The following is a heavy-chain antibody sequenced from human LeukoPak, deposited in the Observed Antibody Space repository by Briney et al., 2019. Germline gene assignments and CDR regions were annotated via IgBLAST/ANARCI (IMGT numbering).Heavy chain of an antibody. V-gene: IGHV3-21*06. J-gene: IGHJ6*03. CDR2: ISSGSSYI. CDR1: GFTFMTYS. D-gene: IGHD7-27*01. Sequence: PGGSLRLSCSGSGFTFMTYSMTWVRQAPGKGLEWVASISSGSSYIKYSDSVRGRFVVSRDNVKNSMYLQMSSLRAEDTAVYYCARLTGRGYYYYYMDVWGKGTTVTVSS. CDR3: ARLTGRGYYYYYMDV.